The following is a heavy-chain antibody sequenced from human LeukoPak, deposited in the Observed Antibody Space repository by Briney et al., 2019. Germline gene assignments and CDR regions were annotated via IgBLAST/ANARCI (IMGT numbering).Heavy chain of an antibody. Sequence: PGGSLRLSCAASGFTFSSYSMNWVRQAPGKGLEWVSAISGSGGSTYYADSAKGRFTISRDNSKNTLYLQMNSLRAEDTAVYYCANPYSGYDYWGQGTLVTVSS. D-gene: IGHD5-12*01. CDR2: ISGSGGST. CDR1: GFTFSSYS. V-gene: IGHV3-23*01. J-gene: IGHJ4*02. CDR3: ANPYSGYDY.